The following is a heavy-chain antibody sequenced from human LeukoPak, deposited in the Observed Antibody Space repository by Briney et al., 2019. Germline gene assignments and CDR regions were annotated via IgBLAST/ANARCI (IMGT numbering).Heavy chain of an antibody. J-gene: IGHJ4*02. Sequence: ASVKVSCKASGGAFSSYAISWVRQAPGQGLEWMGRIIPIFGTANYAQKFQGSVTITTDESTSTAYMELSSLRSEDTAVYYCASSPGVGIVVVTATTLYFDYWGQGTLVTVSS. CDR3: ASSPGVGIVVVTATTLYFDY. D-gene: IGHD2-21*02. V-gene: IGHV1-69*05. CDR2: IIPIFGTA. CDR1: GGAFSSYA.